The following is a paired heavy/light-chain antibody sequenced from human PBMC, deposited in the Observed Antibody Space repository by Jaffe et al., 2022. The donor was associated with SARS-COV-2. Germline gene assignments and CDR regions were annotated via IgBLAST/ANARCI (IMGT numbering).Light chain of an antibody. CDR2: GKN. J-gene: IGLJ2*01. CDR1: SLRSYY. V-gene: IGLV3-19*01. CDR3: NSRDSSGNHV. Sequence: SSELTQDPAVSVALGQTVRITCQGDSLRSYYASWYQQKPGQAPVLVIYGKNNRPSGIPDRFSGSSSGNTASLTITGAQAEDEADYYCNSRDSSGNHVFGGGTKLTVL.
Heavy chain of an antibody. CDR2: INHSGST. J-gene: IGHJ4*02. V-gene: IGHV4-34*01. D-gene: IGHD5-18*01. CDR3: ARGRAGGGRGYSYGYGVPRFDY. Sequence: QVQLQQWGAGLLKPSETLSLTCAVYGGSFSGYYWSWIRQPPGKGLEWIGEINHSGSTNYNPSLKSRVTISVDTSKNQFSLKLSSVTAADTAVYYCARGRAGGGRGYSYGYGVPRFDYWGQGTLVTVSS. CDR1: GGSFSGYY.